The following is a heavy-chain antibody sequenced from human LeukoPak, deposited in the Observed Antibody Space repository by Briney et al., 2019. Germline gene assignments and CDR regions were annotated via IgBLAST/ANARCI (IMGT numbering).Heavy chain of an antibody. CDR2: IYYSGST. V-gene: IGHV4-30-4*01. CDR3: ARDHITTGPYYYGMDV. D-gene: IGHD3-22*01. Sequence: KASQTLSLTCTVSGGSISSGDYYWSWIRQPPGKGLEWIGYIYYSGSTYYNPSLKSRVTISVDTSKNQFSLKLSSVTAADTAVYYCARDHITTGPYYYGMDVWGQGTTVTVSS. J-gene: IGHJ6*02. CDR1: GGSISSGDYY.